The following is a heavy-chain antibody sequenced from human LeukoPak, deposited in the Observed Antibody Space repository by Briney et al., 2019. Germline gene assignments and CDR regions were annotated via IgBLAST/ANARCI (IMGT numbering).Heavy chain of an antibody. CDR2: FIPILGIA. J-gene: IGHJ4*02. D-gene: IGHD4-17*01. CDR1: GGTFSSYA. CDR3: ARGLDGDHVDY. V-gene: IGHV1-69*04. Sequence: SVKVSCKASGGTFSSYAISWVRQAPGQGLEWMGRFIPILGIANYAQKFQGRVTITADKSTSTAYMELSSLRSEDTAVYYCARGLDGDHVDYWGQGTLVTVSS.